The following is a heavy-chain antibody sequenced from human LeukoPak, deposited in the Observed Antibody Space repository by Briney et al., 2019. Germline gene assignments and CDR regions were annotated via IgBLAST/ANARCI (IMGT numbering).Heavy chain of an antibody. CDR1: GGSFSGYY. CDR2: INHSGST. J-gene: IGHJ4*02. D-gene: IGHD4-11*01. CDR3: ARTDDYRIDH. Sequence: SETLSLTCAVYGGSFSGYYWSWIRQPPGKGLEWIGEINHSGSTNYNPSLKSRVTISVDTSKNQFSLKLSSVTAADTAVYYCARTDDYRIDHWGQGTLVTVSS. V-gene: IGHV4-34*01.